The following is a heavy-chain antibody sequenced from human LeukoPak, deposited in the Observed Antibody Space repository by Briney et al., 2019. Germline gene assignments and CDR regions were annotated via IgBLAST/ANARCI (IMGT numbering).Heavy chain of an antibody. CDR3: ARRGIAARDGFIDY. J-gene: IGHJ4*02. CDR1: GFTFSSYS. V-gene: IGHV3-21*01. CDR2: ISSSSSYI. Sequence: PGGSLRLSCAASGFTFSSYSMNWVRQAPGKGLEWVSSISSSSSYIYYADSVKGRFTISRDNAKNSLYLQMNSLRAEDTAVYYCARRGIAARDGFIDYWGQGTLVTVSS. D-gene: IGHD6-6*01.